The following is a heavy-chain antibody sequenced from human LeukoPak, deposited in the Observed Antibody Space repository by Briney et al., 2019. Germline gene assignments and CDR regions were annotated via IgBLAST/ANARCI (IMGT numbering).Heavy chain of an antibody. D-gene: IGHD4-17*01. Sequence: GRSLRLSCAAFGFTFDDYAMHWVRQAPGKGLEWVSGISWNSGSIGYADSVKGRFTISRDNAKNSLYLQMNSLRAEDTALYYCAKDMHDYGDYYFDYWGQGTLVTVSS. CDR1: GFTFDDYA. J-gene: IGHJ4*02. CDR3: AKDMHDYGDYYFDY. CDR2: ISWNSGSI. V-gene: IGHV3-9*01.